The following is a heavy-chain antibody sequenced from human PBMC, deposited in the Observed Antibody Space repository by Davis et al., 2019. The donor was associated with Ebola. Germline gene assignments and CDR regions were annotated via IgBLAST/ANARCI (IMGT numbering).Heavy chain of an antibody. D-gene: IGHD5-18*01. Sequence: GESLKISCAASGFTFNNYAMTWVRQAPGKGLEWVSTITGGGSSTFYADSVRGRFTVSRDNSQNTLFLQMNSLRVEDSALYYCTKGSVSYGIHIWFDPWGQGTLVTVSS. CDR1: GFTFNNYA. J-gene: IGHJ5*02. V-gene: IGHV3-23*01. CDR3: TKGSVSYGIHIWFDP. CDR2: ITGGGSST.